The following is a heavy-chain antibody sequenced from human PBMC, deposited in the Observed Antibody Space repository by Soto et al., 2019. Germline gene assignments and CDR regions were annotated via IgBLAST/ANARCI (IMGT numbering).Heavy chain of an antibody. J-gene: IGHJ3*02. Sequence: GGSLRLSCGASGFTFSRYEMNWVRQAPGKGLEWVSYISISGSTIYYADSVNGRFPISRDNAKNSLYLQMNSLRAEDTAVYYCARVIDKMIAARPDPFDIWGQGTMVTVSS. CDR2: ISISGSTI. CDR1: GFTFSRYE. CDR3: ARVIDKMIAARPDPFDI. D-gene: IGHD6-6*01. V-gene: IGHV3-48*03.